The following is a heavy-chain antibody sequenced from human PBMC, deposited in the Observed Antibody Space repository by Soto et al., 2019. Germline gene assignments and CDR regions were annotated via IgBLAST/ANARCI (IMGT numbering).Heavy chain of an antibody. CDR1: GFTFSAYV. Sequence: EVEVLESGGGLVQPGGSLRLSCAASGFTFSAYVMSWVRQAPGKGLEWVSSITSSGGDTYYADSVKGRFTVSRDNSKNTVYLQMNSLRDEDTAVYYCAKLTAAWGQGTLVTVSS. D-gene: IGHD6-13*01. V-gene: IGHV3-23*01. CDR2: ITSSGGDT. J-gene: IGHJ4*02. CDR3: AKLTAA.